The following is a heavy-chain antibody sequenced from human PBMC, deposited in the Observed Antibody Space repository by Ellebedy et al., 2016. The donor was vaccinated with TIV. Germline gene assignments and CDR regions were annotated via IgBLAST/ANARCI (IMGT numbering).Heavy chain of an antibody. CDR2: IYPGDSDT. V-gene: IGHV5-51*01. CDR1: GYNFSDYW. CDR3: ARPDRAIAAGLDY. Sequence: GESLKISXKGFGYNFSDYWIGWVRQMPGRGLEWMGIIYPGDSDTRYSPSFQGQVTISADKSTRTAYLQWRSLKASDTAMYYCARPDRAIAAGLDYWGQGTLVTVSS. D-gene: IGHD6-13*01. J-gene: IGHJ4*02.